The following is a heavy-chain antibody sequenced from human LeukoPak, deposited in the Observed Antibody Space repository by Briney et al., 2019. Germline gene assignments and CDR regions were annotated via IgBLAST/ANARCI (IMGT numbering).Heavy chain of an antibody. V-gene: IGHV4-39*01. D-gene: IGHD1-26*01. CDR3: ARGSGELRVPLDY. CDR2: LFASGNT. J-gene: IGHJ4*02. Sequence: SETLSLTCIVSGGSISSRSYYWDWIRQPPGKGLEWIGNLFASGNTHYNPSLRSRLTMSVDTSKNQFSLKLSSVTAADTAVYYCARGSGELRVPLDYWGQGTLVTVSS. CDR1: GGSISSRSYY.